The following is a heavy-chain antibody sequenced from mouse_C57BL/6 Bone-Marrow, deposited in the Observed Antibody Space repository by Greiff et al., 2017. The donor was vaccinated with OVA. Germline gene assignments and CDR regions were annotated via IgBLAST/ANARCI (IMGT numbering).Heavy chain of an antibody. V-gene: IGHV1-15*01. CDR2: IAPETGGT. CDR3: TRYKVWDGY. CDR1: GYTFTDYE. D-gene: IGHD2-10*02. J-gene: IGHJ2*01. Sequence: VKLQESGAELVRPGASVTLSCKASGYTFTDYEMHWVKQTPVHGLEWIGAIAPETGGTAYNQKFKGKAILTADKSSSTAYMELRSLTSEDSAVYYCTRYKVWDGYWGQGTTLTVSS.